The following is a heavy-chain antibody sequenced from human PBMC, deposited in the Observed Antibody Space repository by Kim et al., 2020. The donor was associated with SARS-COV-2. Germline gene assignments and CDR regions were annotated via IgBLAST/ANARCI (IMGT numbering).Heavy chain of an antibody. J-gene: IGHJ4*02. V-gene: IGHV3-30*18. CDR3: AKDRGFSVSGNGYIES. Sequence: GGSLRLSCAASGFTFSNFGMFWVRQAPGKGLEWVAGLSYDGRSHYLRDSLKGRFTVSRDNSKNVLFLAMTSLREEDTGVYYCAKDRGFSVSGNGYIESWGQGTLVTVSS. D-gene: IGHD2-15*01. CDR2: LSYDGRSH. CDR1: GFTFSNFG.